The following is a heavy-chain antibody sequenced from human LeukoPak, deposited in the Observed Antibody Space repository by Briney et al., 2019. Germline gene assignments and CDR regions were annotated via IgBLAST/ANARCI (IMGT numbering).Heavy chain of an antibody. CDR2: IYPGDSDT. J-gene: IGHJ5*02. D-gene: IGHD6-19*01. CDR3: ARNGRYSGWFGGRFDP. V-gene: IGHV5-51*01. Sequence: GESLKISCKGSGYSFTSHWIGWVRQMPGKGLEWMGIIYPGDSDTRYSPSFQGQVTISADKSISTAYLQWSSLKASDTAMYYCARNGRYSGWFGGRFDPWGQGTLVTVSS. CDR1: GYSFTSHW.